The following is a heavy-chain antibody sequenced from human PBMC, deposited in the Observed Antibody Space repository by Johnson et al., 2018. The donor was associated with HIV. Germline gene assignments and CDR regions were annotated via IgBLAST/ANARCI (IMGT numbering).Heavy chain of an antibody. D-gene: IGHD3-16*01. CDR2: ISYDGSEK. J-gene: IGHJ3*02. CDR3: AREATYYDYVWGSYAFDI. V-gene: IGHV3-30*14. Sequence: QVQLVESGGRLVQPGRSLRLSCAASGFTFSSYAMHWVRQAPGKGLEWVAVISYDGSEKYFADSVKGRFTISRDNSKNTLYLQMNSLRAEDTAVYYCAREATYYDYVWGSYAFDIWGQGTMVTVSS. CDR1: GFTFSSYA.